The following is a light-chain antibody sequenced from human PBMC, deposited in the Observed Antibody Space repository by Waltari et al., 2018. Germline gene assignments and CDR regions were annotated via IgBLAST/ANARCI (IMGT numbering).Light chain of an antibody. CDR3: RAWDSSTHNYV. V-gene: IGLV3-1*01. CDR2: EDN. CDR1: KLGHKS. J-gene: IGLJ1*01. Sequence: SYELTQPPSVSVSPGKTASISCSGVKLGHKSVRWYQQKPGQSPVLVIFEDNKWPSGIPERFSGSNSGNTATLTISGTQAMDEADYYCRAWDSSTHNYVFGPGTKVTVL.